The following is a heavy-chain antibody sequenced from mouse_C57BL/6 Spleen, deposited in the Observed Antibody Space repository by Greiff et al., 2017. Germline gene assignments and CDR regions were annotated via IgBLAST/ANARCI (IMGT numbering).Heavy chain of an antibody. V-gene: IGHV1-15*01. Sequence: QVQLQQSGAELVRPGASVTLSCKASGYTFTDYELHWVKQTPVHGLEWIGAIDPETGGTAYNQKFKGKAILTADKSSSTAYMELRSLTSEDSAVYYCTRDRTGTSYYAMDYWGQGTSVTVSS. CDR3: TRDRTGTSYYAMDY. J-gene: IGHJ4*01. CDR2: IDPETGGT. D-gene: IGHD4-1*01. CDR1: GYTFTDYE.